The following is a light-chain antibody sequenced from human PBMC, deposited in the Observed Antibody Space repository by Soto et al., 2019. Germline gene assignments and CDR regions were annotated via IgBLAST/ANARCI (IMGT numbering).Light chain of an antibody. CDR3: SSYTTSYFYV. V-gene: IGLV2-14*01. CDR2: GVK. Sequence: QSVRTQPASVSGSPGQSITISCTGSGRDIGAYNYDSWYQQHPGKAPKLIIYGVKNRPSGVSNRSSASKSAFTASLTISGLQAEDEADYYCSSYTTSYFYVFGPGTKVTVL. CDR1: GRDIGAYNY. J-gene: IGLJ1*01.